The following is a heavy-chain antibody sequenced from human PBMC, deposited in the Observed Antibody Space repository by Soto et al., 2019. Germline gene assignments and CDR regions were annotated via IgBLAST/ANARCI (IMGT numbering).Heavy chain of an antibody. V-gene: IGHV4-59*08. J-gene: IGHJ5*02. CDR3: ARLTYSSSSNWFDP. Sequence: SETLSLTCTVSGGSISNYYWSWIRQPPGRGLEWIGHIFYSGSTNYNPALKSRVTISVDTSKNQFSLKLSSVTAADTAVYYCARLTYSSSSNWFDPWGQGTLVTSPQ. D-gene: IGHD6-13*01. CDR1: GGSISNYY. CDR2: IFYSGST.